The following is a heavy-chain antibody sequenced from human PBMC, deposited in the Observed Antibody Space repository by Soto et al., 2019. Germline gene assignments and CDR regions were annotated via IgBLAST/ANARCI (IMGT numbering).Heavy chain of an antibody. V-gene: IGHV3-64*01. Sequence: EVQLAESGGGMVQPGGSLRLSCVASGFTFSRYDMHWVRQAPGKGLEYVSSISSNGGTTYYGNSVKGRFTISRDNSKNTLYLQMGSRRAEDMAVYYCVRRVSGNYDYWGQGTLVTVSS. D-gene: IGHD1-7*01. CDR3: VRRVSGNYDY. CDR2: ISSNGGTT. J-gene: IGHJ4*02. CDR1: GFTFSRYD.